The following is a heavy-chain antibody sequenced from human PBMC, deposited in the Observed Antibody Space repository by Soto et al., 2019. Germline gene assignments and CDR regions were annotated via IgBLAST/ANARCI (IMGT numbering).Heavy chain of an antibody. J-gene: IGHJ4*02. CDR2: ISGSGATT. V-gene: IGHV3-23*01. CDR1: GFTFSSYA. CDR3: ASQSYSSGWYRGFDY. D-gene: IGHD6-13*01. Sequence: GGSLRLSCAASGFTFSSYAMSWVRQAPGKGLEWVSVISGSGATTYYADSVKGRFTISRDNSKNTLYLQMSSLGVEDTAIYYCASQSYSSGWYRGFDYWGQGTLVTVSS.